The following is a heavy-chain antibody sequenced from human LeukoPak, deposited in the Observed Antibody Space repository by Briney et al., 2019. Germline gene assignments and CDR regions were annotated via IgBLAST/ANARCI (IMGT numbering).Heavy chain of an antibody. D-gene: IGHD3-22*01. CDR3: ARLGDSSGYYSPFDY. CDR1: GGSISSYY. Sequence: SETLSLTCTVSGGSISSYYWSWIRHPPGKGLELIGYIYYSGSTNYNPSLKSRFTISVDTSKNQFSLKLSSVTAADTAVYYCARLGDSSGYYSPFDYWGQGTLVTVSS. V-gene: IGHV4-59*08. J-gene: IGHJ4*02. CDR2: IYYSGST.